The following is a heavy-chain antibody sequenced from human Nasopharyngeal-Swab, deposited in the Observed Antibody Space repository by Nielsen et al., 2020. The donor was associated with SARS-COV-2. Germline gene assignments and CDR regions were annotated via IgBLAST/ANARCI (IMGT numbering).Heavy chain of an antibody. CDR2: ISAYNGNT. CDR3: ARNSGSYLGHYNWFDP. V-gene: IGHV1-18*01. D-gene: IGHD1-26*01. J-gene: IGHJ5*02. CDR1: GYTFTSYG. Sequence: ASVKVSCKASGYTFTSYGISWVRQASGQGLEWMGWISAYNGNTNYAQKLQGRVTMTTDTSTSTAYMELRSLRSDDTAVYYCARNSGSYLGHYNWFDPWGQGTLVTVSS.